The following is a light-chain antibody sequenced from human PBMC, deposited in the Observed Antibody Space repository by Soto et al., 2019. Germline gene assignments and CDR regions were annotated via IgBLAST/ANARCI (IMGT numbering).Light chain of an antibody. V-gene: IGKV1-39*01. Sequence: IQLTQSPSSLSASVGDRVIITCRASQAISRYLNWYQQKPGTAPKLLIYAASTVQSGVPSRFSGSGSGTDFTLTISSLQPEDFAHYYCQQTYSNLWTFGQGTKVEIK. CDR3: QQTYSNLWT. CDR1: QAISRY. J-gene: IGKJ1*01. CDR2: AAS.